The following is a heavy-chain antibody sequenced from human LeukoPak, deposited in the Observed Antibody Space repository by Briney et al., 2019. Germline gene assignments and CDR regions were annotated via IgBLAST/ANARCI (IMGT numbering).Heavy chain of an antibody. CDR2: IRYDKTNK. V-gene: IGHV3-30*02. CDR3: AKEEWGYDILTGYDY. CDR1: GFTFSSYG. J-gene: IGHJ4*02. Sequence: GGSLRLSCAASGFTFSSYGMHWVRQAPGKGLEWVAFIRYDKTNKYYADSVKGRFTISRDNYKNTLYLQMNSLRDEDTAVYYCAKEEWGYDILTGYDYWGQGTLVTVSS. D-gene: IGHD3-9*01.